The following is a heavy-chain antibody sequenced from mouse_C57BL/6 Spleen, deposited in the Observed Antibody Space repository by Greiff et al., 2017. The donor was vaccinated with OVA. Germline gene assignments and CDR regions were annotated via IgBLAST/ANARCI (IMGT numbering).Heavy chain of an antibody. CDR3: ARGTTVVATDYAMDY. J-gene: IGHJ4*01. V-gene: IGHV1-39*01. CDR1: GYSFTDYN. Sequence: VQLQQSGPELVKPGASVKISCKASGYSFTDYNMNWVKQSNGTSLEWIGVINPNYGTTSYNQKFKGKATLTVDQSSSTAYMQLNSLTSEDSAVYYCARGTTVVATDYAMDYWGQGTSVTVSS. CDR2: INPNYGTT. D-gene: IGHD1-1*01.